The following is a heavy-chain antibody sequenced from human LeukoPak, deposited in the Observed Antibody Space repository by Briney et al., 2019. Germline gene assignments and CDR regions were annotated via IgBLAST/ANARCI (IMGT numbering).Heavy chain of an antibody. Sequence: GGSLRLSCAASGFTFSSYAMHWVRQAPGKGLEWAAVIWYDGSSKYYADSVKGRFAISRDNSKNTLYLQMNSLRAEDTAVYYCARHHGANYYYYDMDVWGQGTTVTVSS. CDR1: GFTFSSYA. CDR3: ARHHGANYYYYDMDV. V-gene: IGHV3-33*01. J-gene: IGHJ6*02. CDR2: IWYDGSSK. D-gene: IGHD4-17*01.